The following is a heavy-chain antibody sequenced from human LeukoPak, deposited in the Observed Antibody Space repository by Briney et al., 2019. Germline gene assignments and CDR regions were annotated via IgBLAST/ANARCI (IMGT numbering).Heavy chain of an antibody. CDR2: IYFSGST. J-gene: IGHJ4*02. V-gene: IGHV4-39*07. D-gene: IGHD3-10*01. CDR1: GGSISSSSYY. CDR3: ARGDYYGSGTYYKHYFDY. Sequence: PSETLSLTCTVSGGSISSSSYYWGWIRQPPGKGLEWIGSIYFSGSTYYNPSLKSRVTISVDTSKNQFSLELSSVTAADTAVFFCARGDYYGSGTYYKHYFDYWGQGTLVTVSS.